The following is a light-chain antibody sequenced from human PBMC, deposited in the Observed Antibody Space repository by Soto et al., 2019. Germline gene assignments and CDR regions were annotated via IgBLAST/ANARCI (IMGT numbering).Light chain of an antibody. CDR1: QSISSW. J-gene: IGKJ1*01. CDR3: QQYNSYWT. V-gene: IGKV1-5*03. Sequence: DIQMTQSPSTLSASVGDRVTITCRASQSISSWLAWYQQKPGKAPKLLIYKASSLESGVPSRFSGSGSGTEFTLTIRSLQPDDFATYYCQQYNSYWTFGQGTTVEIK. CDR2: KAS.